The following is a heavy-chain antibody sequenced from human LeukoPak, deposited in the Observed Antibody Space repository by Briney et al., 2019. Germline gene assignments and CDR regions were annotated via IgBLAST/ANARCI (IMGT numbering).Heavy chain of an antibody. V-gene: IGHV1-24*01. D-gene: IGHD4-17*01. Sequence: ASVKVSCKVSGYTLTELSMHWVRQAPGKGLEWMGGFDPEDGETIYAQKFQGRVTMTEDTSTDTAYMELSSLRSEDTAVYYCAFPTVTTRGYYYCGMDVWGQGTTVTVSS. CDR3: AFPTVTTRGYYYCGMDV. J-gene: IGHJ6*02. CDR1: GYTLTELS. CDR2: FDPEDGET.